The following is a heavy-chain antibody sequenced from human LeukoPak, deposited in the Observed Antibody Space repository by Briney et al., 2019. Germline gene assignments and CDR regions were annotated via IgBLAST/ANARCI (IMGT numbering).Heavy chain of an antibody. D-gene: IGHD2-15*01. V-gene: IGHV1-69*05. CDR1: GGTLTSYA. CDR2: IIPIFGTA. Sequence: SVKVSCKASGGTLTSYAISWVRQAPGQGLEWMGGIIPIFGTANYAQKFQGRVTITTDKSTSTVYMELSSLRSEDTAVYYCARDDSRNWFDPWGQGTLVTVSS. J-gene: IGHJ5*02. CDR3: ARDDSRNWFDP.